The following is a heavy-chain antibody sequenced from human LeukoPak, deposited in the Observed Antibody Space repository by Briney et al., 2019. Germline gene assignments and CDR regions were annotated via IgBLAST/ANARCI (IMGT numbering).Heavy chain of an antibody. CDR2: IYSGGST. J-gene: IGHJ6*02. Sequence: GGSLRLSCAASGFTVSTNYMSWVRQAPGKGLEWVSVIYSGGSTYYADSVKGRFTISRDNSKNTLYLQMSSLRAEDTAVYFCVRGYSFGPYGMDVWGQGTTVTVSS. CDR3: VRGYSFGPYGMDV. CDR1: GFTVSTNY. V-gene: IGHV3-53*05. D-gene: IGHD2-15*01.